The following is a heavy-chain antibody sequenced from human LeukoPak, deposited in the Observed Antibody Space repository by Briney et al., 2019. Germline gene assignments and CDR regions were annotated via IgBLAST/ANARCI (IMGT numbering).Heavy chain of an antibody. CDR3: ARVPGLRFLVPRTYYFDY. CDR2: INPNSGGT. Sequence: ASVKVSCKASGYTFTGYYMHWVRQAPGQGLEWMGWINPNSGGTNYAQKFQGRVTMTRDTSISTAYMELSRLRSDDTAVYYCARVPGLRFLVPRTYYFDYWGQGTLVTVSS. J-gene: IGHJ4*02. CDR1: GYTFTGYY. V-gene: IGHV1-2*02. D-gene: IGHD3-3*01.